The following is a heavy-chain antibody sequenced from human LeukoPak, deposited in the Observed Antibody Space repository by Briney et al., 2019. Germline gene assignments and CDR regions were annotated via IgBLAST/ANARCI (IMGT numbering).Heavy chain of an antibody. CDR3: ARAPQGFWNYGGYFDY. Sequence: SETLSLTCTVSGGSISSYYWSWIRQPPGEGLEWIGYIYYSGSTNYNPSLKSRVTISVDTSKNQFSLKLSSVTAADTAVYYCARAPQGFWNYGGYFDYWGQGTLVTVSS. V-gene: IGHV4-59*01. CDR1: GGSISSYY. J-gene: IGHJ4*02. CDR2: IYYSGST. D-gene: IGHD1-7*01.